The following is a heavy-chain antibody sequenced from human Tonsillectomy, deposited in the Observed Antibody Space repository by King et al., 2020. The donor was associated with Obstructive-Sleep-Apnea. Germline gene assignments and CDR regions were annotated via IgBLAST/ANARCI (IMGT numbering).Heavy chain of an antibody. J-gene: IGHJ4*02. Sequence: VQLQESGPGLVKPSQTLSLSCTVSGGSISSGGYYWSWIRQHPGKGLEWIGYIYYSGSTYYNPSLKSRVNISVDTSKNQFSLKLSSVTAADTAVYYCAGADVGYYDSSGYTPEAGRYFDYWGQGTLVTVSS. CDR3: AGADVGYYDSSGYTPEAGRYFDY. CDR2: IYYSGST. CDR1: GGSISSGGYY. D-gene: IGHD3-22*01. V-gene: IGHV4-31*03.